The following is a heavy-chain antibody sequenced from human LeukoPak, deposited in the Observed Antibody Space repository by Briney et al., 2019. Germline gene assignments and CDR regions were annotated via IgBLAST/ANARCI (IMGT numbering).Heavy chain of an antibody. Sequence: SETLSLTCTVSGDSISDYYWSWIRQPPGKGLEWIGEINHSGSTNYNPSLKSRVTISVDTSKNQFSLKLSSVTAADTAVYYCARLSAPDYYDNSGYYGAYFDYWGQGTLVTVSS. D-gene: IGHD3-22*01. V-gene: IGHV4-34*01. CDR1: GDSISDYY. CDR2: INHSGST. J-gene: IGHJ4*02. CDR3: ARLSAPDYYDNSGYYGAYFDY.